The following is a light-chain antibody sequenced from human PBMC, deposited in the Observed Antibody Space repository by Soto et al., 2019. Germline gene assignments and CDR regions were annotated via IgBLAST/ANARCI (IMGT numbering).Light chain of an antibody. V-gene: IGLV1-47*01. CDR1: SSNIGTNY. CDR2: QND. Sequence: QSVLIQPPSASVTPGQKVTISCSGSSSNIGTNYVYWYKQVPGTAPQLLVYQNDKRPSGVPDRFSGSKSGASASLAISGLRPEDEADYYCAAWDDSLSGHWVFGGGTKLTVL. J-gene: IGLJ3*02. CDR3: AAWDDSLSGHWV.